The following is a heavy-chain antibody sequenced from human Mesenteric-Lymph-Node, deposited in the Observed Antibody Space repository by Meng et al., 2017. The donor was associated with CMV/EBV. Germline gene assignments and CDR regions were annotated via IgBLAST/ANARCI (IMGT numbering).Heavy chain of an antibody. D-gene: IGHD2-2*01. CDR3: AKDLRGPAAIYYYGMDV. J-gene: IGHJ6*02. CDR1: GFTFSSYE. V-gene: IGHV3-48*03. Sequence: GESLKISCAASGFTFSSYEMNWVRQAPGKGLEWVSYISSSGSTIYYADSVKGRFTISRDNSKNTLYLQMNSLRAEDTAVYYCAKDLRGPAAIYYYGMDVWGQGTTVTVSS. CDR2: ISSSGSTI.